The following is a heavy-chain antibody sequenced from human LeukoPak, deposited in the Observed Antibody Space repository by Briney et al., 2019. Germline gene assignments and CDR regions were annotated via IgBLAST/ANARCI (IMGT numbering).Heavy chain of an antibody. CDR2: IYHSGST. V-gene: IGHV4-38-2*02. D-gene: IGHD6-19*01. CDR3: ARESSGWRPIDY. Sequence: SETLSLTCTVSGYSISSGYYWGWIRQPPGKGLEWIGSIYHSGSTYYNPSLKSRVTISVDTSKNQFSLKLSSVTAADTAVYYCARESSGWRPIDYWGQGTLATVSS. J-gene: IGHJ4*02. CDR1: GYSISSGYY.